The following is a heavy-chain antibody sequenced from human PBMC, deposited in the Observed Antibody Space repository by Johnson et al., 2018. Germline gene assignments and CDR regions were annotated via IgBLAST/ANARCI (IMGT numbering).Heavy chain of an antibody. CDR3: ARAGDSSGWRAFDI. V-gene: IGHV3-9*01. J-gene: IGHJ3*02. CDR1: GFTFDDYA. Sequence: VQLVQSGGGLVQPGRSLRLSCAASGFTFDDYAMHWVRQAPGKGPEWVSGISWNSGSIGYADSVEGRFTISRDNAKNSLYLQMNSLGAGDPAVYYCARAGDSSGWRAFDIWGQGPMVTVSS. CDR2: ISWNSGSI. D-gene: IGHD6-19*01.